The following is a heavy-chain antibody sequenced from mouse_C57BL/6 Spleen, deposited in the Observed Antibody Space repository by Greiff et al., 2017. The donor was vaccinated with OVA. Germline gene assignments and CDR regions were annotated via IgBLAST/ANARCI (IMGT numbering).Heavy chain of an antibody. V-gene: IGHV1-18*01. CDR2: INPNNGGT. J-gene: IGHJ4*01. Sequence: VQLQQSGPELVKPGASVKIPCKASGYTFTDYNMDWVKQSHGKSLEWIGDINPNNGGTIYNQKFKGKATLTVDKSSSTAYMELRSLTSEDTAVYYCARYHNWGVYAMDYWGQGTSVTVSS. CDR3: ARYHNWGVYAMDY. CDR1: GYTFTDYN. D-gene: IGHD4-1*02.